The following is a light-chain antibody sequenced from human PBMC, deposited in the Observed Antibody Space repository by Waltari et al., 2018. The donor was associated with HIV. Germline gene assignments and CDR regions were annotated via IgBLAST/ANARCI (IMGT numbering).Light chain of an antibody. CDR2: RAY. J-gene: IGKJ4*01. CDR1: ESVSSS. CDR3: QQYISYPFT. Sequence: DIQMTQSPSSLSASVGDRVTITCRASESVSSSFAWYQQKPGKAPNLLIYRAYTFESGVPSRFSGSGSGTEFTLTISSLQPDDFATYYCQQYISYPFTFGGGTKVEIK. V-gene: IGKV1-5*03.